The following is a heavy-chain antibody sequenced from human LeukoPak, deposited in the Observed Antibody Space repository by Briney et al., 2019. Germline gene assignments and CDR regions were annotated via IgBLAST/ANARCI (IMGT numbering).Heavy chain of an antibody. CDR2: IWYDGSNK. D-gene: IGHD5-18*01. J-gene: IGHJ4*02. V-gene: IGHV3-33*03. CDR3: AKDMGPRYSYGSFFDY. CDR1: GFTFSSYG. Sequence: GGSLRLSCAASGFTFSSYGMHWVRQAPGKGLEWVAVIWYDGSNKYYADSVKGRFTISRDNAKNSLYLQMNSLRAEDTALYYCAKDMGPRYSYGSFFDYWGQGTLVTVSS.